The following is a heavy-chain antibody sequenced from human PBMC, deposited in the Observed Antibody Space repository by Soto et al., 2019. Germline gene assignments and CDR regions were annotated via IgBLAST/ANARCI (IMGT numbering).Heavy chain of an antibody. V-gene: IGHV1-24*01. CDR2: FDPEDGET. J-gene: IGHJ6*03. CDR1: GYTLTELS. CDR3: AARIAVAGIYYYYYYKDV. D-gene: IGHD6-19*01. Sequence: ASVKFSCKVSGYTLTELSMHWVRQAPGKGLEWMGGFDPEDGETIYAQKLQGRVTMTEDTSTDTAYMELSILRSEDTAVYYCAARIAVAGIYYYYYYKDVWGKGTTVTVSS.